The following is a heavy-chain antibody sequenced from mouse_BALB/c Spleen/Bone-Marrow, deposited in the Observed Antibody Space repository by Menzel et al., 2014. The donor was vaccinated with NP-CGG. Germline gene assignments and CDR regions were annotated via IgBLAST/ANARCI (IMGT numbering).Heavy chain of an antibody. V-gene: IGHV1-53*01. CDR2: INPSNGGT. CDR1: GYTFTSYY. J-gene: IGHJ3*01. D-gene: IGHD3-3*01. CDR3: IRSAGTGFAY. Sequence: QVQLQQSGTELVKPGASVKLSCKASGYTFTSYYMFWVKQRPGQGLEWIGEINPSNGGTVFNEKFKSKVTLTVDKSSSTAYTQLSGLTSEDSAVYYCIRSAGTGFAYWGQGTLVTVS.